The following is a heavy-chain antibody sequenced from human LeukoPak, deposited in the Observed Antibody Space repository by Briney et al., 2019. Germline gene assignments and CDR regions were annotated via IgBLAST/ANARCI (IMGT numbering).Heavy chain of an antibody. CDR2: ISGSSSST. D-gene: IGHD3-10*01. Sequence: GGSLRLSCAASGFTFSNSGMGWVRQAPGKGLEWVSSISGSSSSTYYADSVKGRFTISRDNSKNTLYLQMNSLRAEDTAVYYCVSKGGSGSYYGSYYYYYMDVWGKGTSVTISS. V-gene: IGHV3-23*01. J-gene: IGHJ6*03. CDR1: GFTFSNSG. CDR3: VSKGGSGSYYGSYYYYYMDV.